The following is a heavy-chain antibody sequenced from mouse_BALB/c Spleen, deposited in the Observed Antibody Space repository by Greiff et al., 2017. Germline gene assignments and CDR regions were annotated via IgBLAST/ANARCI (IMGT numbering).Heavy chain of an antibody. CDR3: ARYGYDEDYAMDY. V-gene: IGHV5-4*02. CDR2: ISDGGSYT. CDR1: GFTFSDYY. Sequence: EVQRVESGGGLVKPGGSLKLSCAASGFTFSDYYMYWVRQTPEKRLEWVATISDGGSYTYYPDSVKGRFTISRDNAKNNLYLQMSSLKSEDTAMYYCARYGYDEDYAMDYWGQGTSVTVSS. D-gene: IGHD2-2*01. J-gene: IGHJ4*01.